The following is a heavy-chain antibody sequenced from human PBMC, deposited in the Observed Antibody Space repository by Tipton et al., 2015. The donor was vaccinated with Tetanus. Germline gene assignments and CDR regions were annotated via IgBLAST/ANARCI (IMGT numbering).Heavy chain of an antibody. CDR1: GGSIRSDNYY. CDR2: ISYSGST. V-gene: IGHV4-61*01. CDR3: ARANYEFPKKGPFDS. Sequence: TLSLTCSVSGGSIRSDNYYWNWIRQPPGKGLEWLAYISYSGSTNSNYPLKSRITISQDTSENQFSLKLTSVTAADTAVYYCARANYEFPKKGPFDSWGQGALVIVSS. D-gene: IGHD3-3*01. J-gene: IGHJ4*02.